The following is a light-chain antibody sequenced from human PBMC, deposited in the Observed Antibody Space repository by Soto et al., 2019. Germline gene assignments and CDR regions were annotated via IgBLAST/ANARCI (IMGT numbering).Light chain of an antibody. CDR2: DVS. J-gene: IGLJ3*02. V-gene: IGLV2-11*01. CDR3: CSYRDGYTWV. CDR1: SSDVGGYSY. Sequence: QSVLTQPRSVSGSPGQSVTISCTGTSSDVGGYSYVSWYQHYPGKAPKYMIYDVSKRPSGVPDRFFGSKSGNTASLTISGLQAEDEAEYYCCSYRDGYTWVFGGGTKLTVL.